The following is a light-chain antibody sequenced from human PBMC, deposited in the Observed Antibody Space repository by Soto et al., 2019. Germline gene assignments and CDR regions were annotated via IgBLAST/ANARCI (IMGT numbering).Light chain of an antibody. J-gene: IGLJ3*02. Sequence: QSVLTQPASVSGSPGQSITISCTGTSSDVGTYKLVSWYQHHPGKAPKLMIYEDSKRPSGVSNRFSASKSGNTASLTISGLQAEDEADYYCCSYAGSSTWVFGGGTKLTV. CDR2: EDS. CDR1: SSDVGTYKL. CDR3: CSYAGSSTWV. V-gene: IGLV2-23*01.